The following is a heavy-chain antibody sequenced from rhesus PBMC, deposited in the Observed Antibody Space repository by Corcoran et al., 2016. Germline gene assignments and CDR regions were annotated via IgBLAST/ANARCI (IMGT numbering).Heavy chain of an antibody. CDR2: IYCSGSST. J-gene: IGHJ2*01. CDR1: GGSISSSY. CDR3: ARRLGQYWYFDL. Sequence: QLQLQESGPGLVKPSETLSVTCAVSGGSISSSYWTWIRQAPGQGLEWIGYIYCSGSSTNYNPSLKSRVTLSVDTSKNQLSLKLSSVTTADTAVYYCARRLGQYWYFDLWGPGTPITISS. D-gene: IGHD3-34*01. V-gene: IGHV4-169*01.